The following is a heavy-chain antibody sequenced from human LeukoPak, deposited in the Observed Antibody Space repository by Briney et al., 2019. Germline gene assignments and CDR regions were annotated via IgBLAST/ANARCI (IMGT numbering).Heavy chain of an antibody. CDR1: GFTFGDYA. Sequence: GGSLRLSCTASGFTFGDYAMSWVRQAPGKGLEWVGFIRSKAYGGTTEYAASVKGRFTISRDDSKSIAYLQMNSLKTEDTAVYYCTRDPRGIYYYDSSGPLPGYWGQGTLVTVSS. J-gene: IGHJ4*02. D-gene: IGHD3-22*01. CDR3: TRDPRGIYYYDSSGPLPGY. CDR2: IRSKAYGGTT. V-gene: IGHV3-49*04.